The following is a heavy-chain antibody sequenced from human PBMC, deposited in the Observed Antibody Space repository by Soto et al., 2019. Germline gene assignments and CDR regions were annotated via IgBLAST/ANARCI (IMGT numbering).Heavy chain of an antibody. CDR3: AKVGTQPRTATTRYYGMDV. CDR1: GFTFSSYA. CDR2: ISGSGGST. D-gene: IGHD1-7*01. J-gene: IGHJ6*02. Sequence: XVALRLSCAACGFTFSSYAMSWVRQAPGKGLEWVSAISGSGGSTYYADSVKGRFTISRDNSKNTLYLQMNSLRAEDTAVYYCAKVGTQPRTATTRYYGMDVCGQRTTVTVSS. V-gene: IGHV3-23*01.